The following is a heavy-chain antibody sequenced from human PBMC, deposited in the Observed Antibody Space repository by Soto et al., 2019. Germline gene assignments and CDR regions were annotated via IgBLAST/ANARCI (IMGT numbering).Heavy chain of an antibody. D-gene: IGHD2-2*01. CDR1: GFTFSGYW. CDR2: IKQDGREK. CDR3: AKNNRYCSSTNCFVFDY. J-gene: IGHJ4*02. V-gene: IGHV3-7*01. Sequence: PGGSLRLSCAASGFTFSGYWMSWVRQAPGKGLEWVANIKQDGREKYYVDSVKGRFTISRDNAKNSLYLLMNSLRAEDTAVYYCAKNNRYCSSTNCFVFDYWGQGTLVTVSS.